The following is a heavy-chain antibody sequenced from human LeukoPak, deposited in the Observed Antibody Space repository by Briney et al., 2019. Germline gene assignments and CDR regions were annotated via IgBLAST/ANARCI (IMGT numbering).Heavy chain of an antibody. CDR2: IYYSGST. J-gene: IGHJ4*02. CDR1: GGSISSGDYY. Sequence: SETLSLTCTVSGGSISSGDYYWSWIRQPPGKGLEWIGYIYYSGSTNYNPSLKSRVTISVDTSKNQFSLKLSSVTAADTAVYYCARPAVAGTYYYFDYWGQGTLVTVSS. CDR3: ARPAVAGTYYYFDY. V-gene: IGHV4-61*08. D-gene: IGHD6-19*01.